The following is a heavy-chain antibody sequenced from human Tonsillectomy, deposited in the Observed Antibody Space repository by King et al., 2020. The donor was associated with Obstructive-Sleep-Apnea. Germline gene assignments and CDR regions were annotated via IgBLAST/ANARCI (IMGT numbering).Heavy chain of an antibody. CDR2: ISYDGSNK. J-gene: IGHJ4*02. V-gene: IGHV3-30-3*01. Sequence: VQLVESGGGVVQPGRSLRLSCAASGFTFSSYAMHWVRQAPGKGLGWVAVISYDGSNKYYADSVKGRFTISRDNSKNTLYLQMNSRRAEDTAVYYCARDRYYDSSGYYLYWGQGTLVTVSS. D-gene: IGHD3-22*01. CDR3: ARDRYYDSSGYYLY. CDR1: GFTFSSYA.